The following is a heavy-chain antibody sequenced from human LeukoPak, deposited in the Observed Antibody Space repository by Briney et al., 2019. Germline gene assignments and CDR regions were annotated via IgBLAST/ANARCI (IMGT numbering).Heavy chain of an antibody. J-gene: IGHJ4*02. Sequence: PWETLSLTCSVSGGSISGYYWSWIRQPPGKGLEWIGEINHSGSTNYNPSLKSRVTISVDTSKNQFSLKLSSVTAADTAVYYCARLIVVVRGASDYWGQGTLVTVSS. V-gene: IGHV4-34*01. D-gene: IGHD2-15*01. CDR1: GGSISGYY. CDR3: ARLIVVVRGASDY. CDR2: INHSGST.